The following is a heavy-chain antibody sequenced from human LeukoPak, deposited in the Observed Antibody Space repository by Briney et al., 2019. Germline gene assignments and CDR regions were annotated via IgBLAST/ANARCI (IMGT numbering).Heavy chain of an antibody. CDR1: GGSISSYY. Sequence: SETLSLTCTVSGGSISSYYWSWIRQPPGKGLEWIGEINHSGSTNYNPSLKSRVTISVDTSKNQFSLKLSSVTAADTAVYYCARSPKNNSGIAAADTFFDYWGQGTLVTVSS. J-gene: IGHJ4*02. V-gene: IGHV4-34*01. CDR2: INHSGST. CDR3: ARSPKNNSGIAAADTFFDY. D-gene: IGHD6-13*01.